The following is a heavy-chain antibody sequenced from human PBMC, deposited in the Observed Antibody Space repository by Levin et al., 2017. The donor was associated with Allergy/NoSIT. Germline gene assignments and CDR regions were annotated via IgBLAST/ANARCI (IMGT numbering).Heavy chain of an antibody. CDR3: ARDSGVFGGEKGSVLDY. CDR1: GFTFSNYG. Sequence: PGESLKISCAVSGFTFSNYGMFWVRQAPGKGLEWVAVIWYDGSRQYYADSVMGRFTISRDTPKNTLYLQMNSLRAEDTAVYYCARDSGVFGGEKGSVLDYWGQGTRVTVSS. D-gene: IGHD3-10*01. J-gene: IGHJ4*02. CDR2: IWYDGSRQ. V-gene: IGHV3-33*01.